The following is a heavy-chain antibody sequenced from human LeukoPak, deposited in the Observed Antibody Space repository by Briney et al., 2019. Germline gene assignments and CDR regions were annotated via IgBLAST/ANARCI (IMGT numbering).Heavy chain of an antibody. CDR1: GFTFSTYW. D-gene: IGHD3-22*01. CDR3: ARDINTMIVVVMPGGMDV. J-gene: IGHJ6*02. Sequence: GGSLRLSCAASGFTFSTYWIHWVRQAPGKGLVWVSHINGDGSSTSYADSVKGRFAISRNNAKNTLYLQMNSLRAEDTAVYYCARDINTMIVVVMPGGMDVWGQGTTVTVSS. V-gene: IGHV3-74*01. CDR2: INGDGSST.